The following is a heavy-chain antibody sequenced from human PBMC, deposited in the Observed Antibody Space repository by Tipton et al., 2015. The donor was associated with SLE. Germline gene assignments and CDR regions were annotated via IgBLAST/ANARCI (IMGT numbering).Heavy chain of an antibody. J-gene: IGHJ6*02. CDR3: ARGRVTWRGAIIGVDV. CDR1: GGSISSGSYY. D-gene: IGHD2-21*02. Sequence: TLSLTCTVSGGSISSGSYYWSWIRQPAGKGLEWIGRIYTSGSTNYNPSLKSRVTISVDTSKNQFSLKLSSVTAADTAVYYCARGRVTWRGAIIGVDVWGQGTTVTVSS. V-gene: IGHV4-61*02. CDR2: IYTSGST.